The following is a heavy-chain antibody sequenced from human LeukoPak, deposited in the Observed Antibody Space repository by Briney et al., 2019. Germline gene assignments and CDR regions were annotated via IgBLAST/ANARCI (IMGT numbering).Heavy chain of an antibody. CDR1: GFTFSDYY. Sequence: GGSLRLSCAASGFTFSDYYMSWLRQAPGKGLEWVSYISSSGSTIDYADSVKGRFTISRYNAKISLYLQMNSLRAEDTAVYYCARERRITIFGVVIIDNVMGVWGQGTTVTVSS. CDR3: ARERRITIFGVVIIDNVMGV. D-gene: IGHD3-3*01. J-gene: IGHJ6*02. CDR2: ISSSGSTI. V-gene: IGHV3-11*01.